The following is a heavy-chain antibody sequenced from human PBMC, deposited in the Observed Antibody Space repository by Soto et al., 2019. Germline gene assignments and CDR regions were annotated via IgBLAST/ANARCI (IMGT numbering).Heavy chain of an antibody. J-gene: IGHJ3*02. CDR1: GYTFTSYG. CDR2: ISAYNGNT. V-gene: IGHV1-18*01. D-gene: IGHD2-2*01. Sequence: ASVKVSCKASGYTFTSYGISWVRQAPGQGLEWMGWISAYNGNTNYAQKLQGRVTMTTDTSTSTAYMELRSLRSDDTAVYYCARDCSSTSCYGALDAFDIWGQGTMVTV. CDR3: ARDCSSTSCYGALDAFDI.